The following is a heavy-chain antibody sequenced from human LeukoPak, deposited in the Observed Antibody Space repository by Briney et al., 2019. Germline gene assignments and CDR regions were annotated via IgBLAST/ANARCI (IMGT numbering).Heavy chain of an antibody. J-gene: IGHJ5*02. CDR3: AKSGSYEVANWFDP. Sequence: PGGSLRLSCAASGFTFSSYAMSWVRQAPGKGLEWVSAISGSGGRTYYADSVKGRFTISRDNSKNTLYLQMTSLRAEDTAVYYCAKSGSYEVANWFDPWGQGNLVTVSS. V-gene: IGHV3-23*01. D-gene: IGHD1-26*01. CDR2: ISGSGGRT. CDR1: GFTFSSYA.